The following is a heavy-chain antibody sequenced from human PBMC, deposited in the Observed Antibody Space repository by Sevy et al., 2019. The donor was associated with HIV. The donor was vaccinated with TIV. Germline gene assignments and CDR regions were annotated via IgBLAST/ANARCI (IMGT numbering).Heavy chain of an antibody. D-gene: IGHD3-22*01. CDR1: GYSISSGYY. CDR3: AGGGYYDTTGYISYYFDY. V-gene: IGHV4-38-2*01. CDR2: LYHTLQ. J-gene: IGHJ4*02. Sequence: SETLSLTCAVSGYSISSGYYWGWIRQPPGKGLEWIGSLYHTLQSYNSSLKSRATISGDSSKNQYSLTRSSVTAADPAVYFCAGGGYYDTTGYISYYFDYWGQGILVTVSS.